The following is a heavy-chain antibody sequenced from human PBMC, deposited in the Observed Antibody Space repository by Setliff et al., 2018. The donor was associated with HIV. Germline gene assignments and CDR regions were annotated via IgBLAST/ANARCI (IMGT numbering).Heavy chain of an antibody. D-gene: IGHD3-3*01. CDR1: GFIFSSHS. Sequence: GGSLRLSCAASGFIFSSHSMNWVRQAPGKGLEWVSSISRSSDEIHYADSVKGRFTISRDNAKNSLYLQMNSPRAEDTAVYYCARDQYPTYYNFWSGYYSGMDVWGQGTTVTVSS. J-gene: IGHJ6*02. CDR2: ISRSSDEI. CDR3: ARDQYPTYYNFWSGYYSGMDV. V-gene: IGHV3-21*04.